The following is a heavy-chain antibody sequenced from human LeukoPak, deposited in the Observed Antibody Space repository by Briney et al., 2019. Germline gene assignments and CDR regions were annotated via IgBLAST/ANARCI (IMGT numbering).Heavy chain of an antibody. CDR3: ARVALPIYDFWTGYGMDV. D-gene: IGHD3-3*01. Sequence: ASVKVSCKASGYTFTSYDINWVRQATGQGLEWMGWMNPNSGNTGYAQKFQGRVTMTRNTSISTAYMELSSLRSEDTAVYYCARVALPIYDFWTGYGMDVWGQGATVTVSS. J-gene: IGHJ6*02. CDR1: GYTFTSYD. V-gene: IGHV1-8*01. CDR2: MNPNSGNT.